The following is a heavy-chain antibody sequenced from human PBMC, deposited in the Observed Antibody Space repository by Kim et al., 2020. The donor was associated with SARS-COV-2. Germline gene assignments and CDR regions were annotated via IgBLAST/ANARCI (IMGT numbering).Heavy chain of an antibody. CDR1: GYTFTGYY. CDR3: ARATGYRKFDY. CDR2: ISPNNGGT. D-gene: IGHD3-16*02. Sequence: ASVKVSCKASGYTFTGYYMHWVRQAPGQGLEWMGWISPNNGGTNYAQRFQGRVTVTWDTSISTAYMELRRLKSDDTAVYYCARATGYRKFDYWGQGTLVTVSS. V-gene: IGHV1-2*02. J-gene: IGHJ4*02.